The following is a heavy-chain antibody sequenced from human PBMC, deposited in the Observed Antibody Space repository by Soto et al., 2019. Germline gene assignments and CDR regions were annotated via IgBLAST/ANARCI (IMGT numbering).Heavy chain of an antibody. V-gene: IGHV4-30-4*01. Sequence: SETLSLTCTVSGGSISSGDYYWSWIRQPPGKGLEWIGYIYYSGSTYYNPSLKSRVTISVDTSKNQFSLKLSSVTAADTAVYYCARESGYCSGGSCRIDYWGQGTLVTVSS. CDR3: ARESGYCSGGSCRIDY. CDR1: GGSISSGDYY. J-gene: IGHJ4*02. D-gene: IGHD2-15*01. CDR2: IYYSGST.